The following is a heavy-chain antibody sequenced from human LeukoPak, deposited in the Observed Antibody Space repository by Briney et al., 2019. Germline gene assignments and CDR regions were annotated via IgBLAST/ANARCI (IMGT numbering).Heavy chain of an antibody. J-gene: IGHJ4*02. CDR2: IGFDGNNE. D-gene: IGHD7-27*01. Sequence: PGGSLRLSCVASGFSFYSFGMHWVRQAPGKGLEWVAFIGFDGNNEHYVDSVKGRFTISRDNAKNTLYLQMNSLRAEDTAVYYCARVGGNWGSPFDYWGQGTLVTVSS. CDR1: GFSFYSFG. V-gene: IGHV3-30*02. CDR3: ARVGGNWGSPFDY.